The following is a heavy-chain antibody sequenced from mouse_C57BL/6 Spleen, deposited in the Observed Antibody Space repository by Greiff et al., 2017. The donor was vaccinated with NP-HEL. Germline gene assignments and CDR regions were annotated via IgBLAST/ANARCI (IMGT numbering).Heavy chain of an antibody. J-gene: IGHJ4*01. CDR3: ARCYDGPYYAMDY. V-gene: IGHV1-76*01. Sequence: VQLQQSGAELVRPGASVKLSCKASGYTFTDYYINWVKQRPGQGLEWIARIYPGSGNTYYNEKFKGKATLTADKSSSTAYMQLSSLTSEDSAVYFCARCYDGPYYAMDYWGQGTSVTVSS. CDR1: GYTFTDYY. CDR2: IYPGSGNT. D-gene: IGHD2-3*01.